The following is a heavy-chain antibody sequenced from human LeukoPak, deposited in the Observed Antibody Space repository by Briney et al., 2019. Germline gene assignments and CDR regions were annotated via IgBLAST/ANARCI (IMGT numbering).Heavy chain of an antibody. D-gene: IGHD1-7*01. Sequence: GGSLRLSCAASGFTFSSYAMSWVRQAPGKGLEWVSAISGGGSSIHYANSVKGRFTISRDNSKNTLYLQMNSLRAEDTAVYYCAKPRLQLELRLLFDYWGQGTLVTVSS. V-gene: IGHV3-23*01. J-gene: IGHJ4*02. CDR3: AKPRLQLELRLLFDY. CDR2: ISGGGSSI. CDR1: GFTFSSYA.